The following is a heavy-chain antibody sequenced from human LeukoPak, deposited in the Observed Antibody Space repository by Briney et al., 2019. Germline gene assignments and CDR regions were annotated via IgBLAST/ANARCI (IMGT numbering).Heavy chain of an antibody. CDR1: GFSFSSYW. V-gene: IGHV3-7*01. D-gene: IGHD3-10*01. CDR2: INQDGSQK. CDR3: VSTGSVLDY. J-gene: IGHJ4*02. Sequence: GGSLRLSCASSGFSFSSYWMTWFRRAPGKGLEWLANINQDGSQKYYVDSVKGRFTISRDNAKNSLHLQMNSLRVEDTAVYYCVSTGSVLDYWGQGTLVTVSS.